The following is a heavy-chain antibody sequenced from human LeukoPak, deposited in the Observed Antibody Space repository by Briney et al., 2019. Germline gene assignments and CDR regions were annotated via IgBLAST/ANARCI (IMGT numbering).Heavy chain of an antibody. V-gene: IGHV4-59*11. CDR3: ARDYYDSRGEAFDI. CDR2: IFYVGST. CDR1: GDSIGSHY. Sequence: SETLSLTCTVSGDSIGSHYWSWIRQPPGKGLEWIGYIFYVGSTNYNPSLKSRVTISVGTSKNQFSLKLNSVTAADTAVYYCARDYYDSRGEAFDIWGQGTMVTVSS. D-gene: IGHD3-22*01. J-gene: IGHJ3*02.